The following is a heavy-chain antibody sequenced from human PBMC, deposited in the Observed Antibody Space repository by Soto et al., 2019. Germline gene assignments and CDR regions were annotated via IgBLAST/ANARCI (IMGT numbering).Heavy chain of an antibody. J-gene: IGHJ4*02. V-gene: IGHV4-30-4*01. CDR1: GGSISSGDYY. CDR2: IYYSGST. CDR3: ARDSPSGSRNYFDY. D-gene: IGHD2-2*01. Sequence: PSETLSLTCTVSGGSISSGDYYWSWIRQPPGKGLEWIGYIYYSGSTYYNPSLKSRVTISVDTSKNQFSLKLSSVTAADTAVYYCARDSPSGSRNYFDYWGQGTLVTVSS.